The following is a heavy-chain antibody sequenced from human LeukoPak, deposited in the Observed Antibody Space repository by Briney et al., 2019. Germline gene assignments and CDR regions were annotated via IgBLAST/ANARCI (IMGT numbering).Heavy chain of an antibody. CDR2: ISSSGSTV. Sequence: GGSLRLSCVGSGFSFSSYNMNWVRQAPGKGLEWVSYISSSGSTVYYADSVRGRFTISRDNARNSLYLQMAGLTAEDTAVYYCARALDSALDVWGNGTTVTVSS. J-gene: IGHJ6*04. CDR3: ARALDSALDV. CDR1: GFSFSSYN. V-gene: IGHV3-48*01. D-gene: IGHD3/OR15-3a*01.